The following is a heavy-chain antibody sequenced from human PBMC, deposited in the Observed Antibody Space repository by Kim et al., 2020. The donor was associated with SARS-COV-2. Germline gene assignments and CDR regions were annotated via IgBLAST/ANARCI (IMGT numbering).Heavy chain of an antibody. CDR3: LRMHYDRDDC. D-gene: IGHD3-16*01. CDR2: TT. V-gene: IGHV3-53*01. Sequence: TTYYAGSVKGRFTSSRDYPRNTLYLQMNSLRAEDTAVYYCLRMHYDRDDCWGQGTLVTVSS. J-gene: IGHJ4*02.